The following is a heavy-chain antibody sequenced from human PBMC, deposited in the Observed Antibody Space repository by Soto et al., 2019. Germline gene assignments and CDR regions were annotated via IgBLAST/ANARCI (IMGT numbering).Heavy chain of an antibody. J-gene: IGHJ6*02. CDR2: INHSGST. CDR1: GGSISSYY. Sequence: PSETLSLICTVSGGSISSYYWSWIRQPPGKGLEWIGYINHSGSTNYNPSLKSRVTISVDTSKNQFSLKPSSVTAADTAVYYCARGIAEANYYYYGMDVWGQGTTVTVSS. V-gene: IGHV4-59*12. CDR3: ARGIAEANYYYYGMDV. D-gene: IGHD6-19*01.